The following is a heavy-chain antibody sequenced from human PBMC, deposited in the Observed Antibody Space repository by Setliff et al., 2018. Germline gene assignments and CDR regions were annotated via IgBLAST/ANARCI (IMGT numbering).Heavy chain of an antibody. Sequence: PGGSLRLSCAASGFSFSDYSMNWVRQAPGKRLEWVSVVYRGGSTTFYADSVKGRFTISRDDSKNTLYLQMNSLTVDDTAVYYCAKDLGDDGHYYYYMDVWGKGTTVTVSS. D-gene: IGHD4-17*01. CDR2: VYRGGSTT. V-gene: IGHV3-23*03. J-gene: IGHJ6*03. CDR3: AKDLGDDGHYYYYMDV. CDR1: GFSFSDYS.